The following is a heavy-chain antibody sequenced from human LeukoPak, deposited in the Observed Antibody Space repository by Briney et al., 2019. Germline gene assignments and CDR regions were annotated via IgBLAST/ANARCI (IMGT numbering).Heavy chain of an antibody. CDR1: GFTFSSYE. D-gene: IGHD1-1*01. Sequence: GGSLRLSCAASGFTFSSYEMNWVRQAPGKGLEWVSLIYSGGSTYYADSVKGRFTISRDNSKNTLYLQMNSLTGEDTAIYYCAKATGTLGNWGQGTLVTLSS. V-gene: IGHV3-66*01. J-gene: IGHJ4*02. CDR3: AKATGTLGN. CDR2: IYSGGST.